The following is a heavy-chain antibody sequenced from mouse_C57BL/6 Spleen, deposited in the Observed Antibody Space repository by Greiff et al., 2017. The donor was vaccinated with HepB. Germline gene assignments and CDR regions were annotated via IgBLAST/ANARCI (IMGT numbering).Heavy chain of an antibody. CDR2: ISYDGSN. V-gene: IGHV3-6*01. CDR3: ARGSPFDY. Sequence: EVKLQESGPGLVKPSQSLSLTCSVTGYSITSGYYWNWIRQFPGNKLEWMGYISYDGSNNYNPSLKNRISITRDTSKHQFFLKLNSVTTEDTATYYCARGSPFDYWGQGTTLTVSS. CDR1: GYSITSGYY. J-gene: IGHJ2*01.